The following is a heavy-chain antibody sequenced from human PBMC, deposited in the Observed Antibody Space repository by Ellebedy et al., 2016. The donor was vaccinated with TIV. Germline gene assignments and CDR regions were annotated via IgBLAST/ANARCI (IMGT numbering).Heavy chain of an antibody. CDR2: IYPGDSDT. CDR3: ARHLRPPRDYYYYMDV. Sequence: GESLKISXKGSGYSFTSYWIGWVRQMPGKGLEWMGIIYPGDSDTRYSPSFQGQVTISADKSISTAYLQWSSLKASDTAMYYCARHLRPPRDYYYYMDVWGKGTTVTVSS. J-gene: IGHJ6*03. CDR1: GYSFTSYW. V-gene: IGHV5-51*01.